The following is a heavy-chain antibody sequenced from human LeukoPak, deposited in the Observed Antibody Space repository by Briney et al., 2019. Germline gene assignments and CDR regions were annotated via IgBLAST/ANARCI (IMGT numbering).Heavy chain of an antibody. D-gene: IGHD4-17*01. CDR2: ISAYNGNT. V-gene: IGHV1-18*01. CDR1: VYTFTNYG. J-gene: IGHJ5*02. CDR3: ARDDYGDPNWFDP. Sequence: GASVKVSCKASVYTFTNYGISWVRQAPGQGLEWMGWISAYNGNTNYAQKLQGRVTMTTDTSTSTAYMELRSLRSDDTAVYYCARDDYGDPNWFDPWGQGTLVTVSS.